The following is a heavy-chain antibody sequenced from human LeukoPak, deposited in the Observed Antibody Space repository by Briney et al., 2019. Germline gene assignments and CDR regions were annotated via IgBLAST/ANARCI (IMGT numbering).Heavy chain of an antibody. CDR2: IIADSGGA. J-gene: IGHJ1*01. V-gene: IGHV1-2*02. Sequence: ASVKVSCKAPGYTFTDYFIHWVRQAPGQGPEWMGWIIADSGGANYAQKFQGRVTMTRDTSISTAYMELSRLRSDDTAVYYCATITLVRGVTRFNEYFQHWGQGTLVTVSS. D-gene: IGHD3-10*01. CDR3: ATITLVRGVTRFNEYFQH. CDR1: GYTFTDYF.